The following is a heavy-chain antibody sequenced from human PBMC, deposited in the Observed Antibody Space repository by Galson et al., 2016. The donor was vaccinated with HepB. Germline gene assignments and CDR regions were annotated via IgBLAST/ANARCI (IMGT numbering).Heavy chain of an antibody. CDR2: INAGNGNA. D-gene: IGHD2-21*01. V-gene: IGHV1-3*01. CDR3: AREVGICDGDCYFFFDY. Sequence: SVKVSCKASGYTLTSYTIHWVRQAPGQGLEWMGWINAGNGNAKYSQKLQGRVTITRDTSANTAYMELSSLRFEDTAVYFCAREVGICDGDCYFFFDYWGQGTLVTVSS. J-gene: IGHJ4*02. CDR1: GYTLTSYT.